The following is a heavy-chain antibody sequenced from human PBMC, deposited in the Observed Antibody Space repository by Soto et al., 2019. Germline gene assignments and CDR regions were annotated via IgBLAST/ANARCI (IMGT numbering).Heavy chain of an antibody. D-gene: IGHD6-6*01. CDR2: IYYSGST. J-gene: IGHJ4*02. CDR1: GGSISSYY. Sequence: QVQLQESGPGLVKPSETLSLTCTVSGGSISSYYWSWIRQPPGKGLEWIRYIYYSGSTNYNPSLKSRVTISVDTSKNQFSLTLSSVTAADTAVYYCARERYSSSSGGFDYWGQGTLVTVSS. CDR3: ARERYSSSSGGFDY. V-gene: IGHV4-59*01.